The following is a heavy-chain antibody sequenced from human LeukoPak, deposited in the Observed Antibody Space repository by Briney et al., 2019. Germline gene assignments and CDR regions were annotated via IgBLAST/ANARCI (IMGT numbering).Heavy chain of an antibody. J-gene: IGHJ6*02. CDR2: ISAGGGST. Sequence: GGSLRLSLAVAGFTVSNFGMSSVRQPPGKGRGWVTSISAGGGSTYSADSVKGRFTLSRDNSKNTLYLQMNSLRAEDTAADYCAKSDCSSTRCYYNYHYGMDVWGQGTTVTVSS. D-gene: IGHD2-2*01. CDR1: GFTVSNFG. CDR3: AKSDCSSTRCYYNYHYGMDV. V-gene: IGHV3-23*01.